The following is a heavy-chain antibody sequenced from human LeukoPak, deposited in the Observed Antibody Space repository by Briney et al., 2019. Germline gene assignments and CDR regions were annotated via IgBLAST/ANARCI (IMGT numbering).Heavy chain of an antibody. J-gene: IGHJ4*02. CDR3: ARDRYSYGF. V-gene: IGHV4-59*01. CDR2: ISYSGST. D-gene: IGHD5-18*01. Sequence: PSETLSLTCTVSGGFISTYYWSWIRQPPGKGLEWIGFISYSGSTYHNPSLKSRVTMSVDTSKNQFSLNLRSVTAADTAVYYCARDRYSYGFWGQGTLVSVAS. CDR1: GGFISTYY.